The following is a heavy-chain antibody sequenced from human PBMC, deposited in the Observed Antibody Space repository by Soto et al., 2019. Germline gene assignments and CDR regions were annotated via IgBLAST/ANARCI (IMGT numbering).Heavy chain of an antibody. CDR3: ASASGGGSGPHYFDY. D-gene: IGHD2-15*01. Sequence: ASVKTSCKASGYTGTDYYLHWVRHAPAQGLEWMGWIKRNSGGTNYAQTFQGMVTMTRYTSISTAYMQRSRLTYADTAVYYCASASGGGSGPHYFDYWGQGTLVTVSS. J-gene: IGHJ4*02. CDR2: IKRNSGGT. V-gene: IGHV1-2*02. CDR1: GYTGTDYY.